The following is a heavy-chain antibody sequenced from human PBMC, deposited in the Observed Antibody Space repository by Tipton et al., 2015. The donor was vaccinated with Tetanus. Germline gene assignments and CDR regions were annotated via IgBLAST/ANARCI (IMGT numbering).Heavy chain of an antibody. CDR1: GFTFSDYY. CDR3: ARGGSYVAFDI. CDR2: TRNKAHSYTT. D-gene: IGHD1-26*01. J-gene: IGHJ3*02. Sequence: VQLVQSGGGFVQPGGSLRLSCAASGFTFSDYYMDWVRQAPRKGLGWGGRTRNKAHSYTTEYAASVKGRFTISRDDSKNSLYLQMNSLKTEDTAVYFCARGGSYVAFDIWGQGTMVTVSS. V-gene: IGHV3-72*01.